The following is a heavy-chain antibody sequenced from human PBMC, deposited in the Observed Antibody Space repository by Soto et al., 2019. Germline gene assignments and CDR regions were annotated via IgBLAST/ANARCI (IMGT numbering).Heavy chain of an antibody. CDR2: ISYDGSNK. Sequence: PGGSLRLSCAASGFTFSSYGMHWVRQAPGKGLEWVAVISYDGSNKYYADSVKGRFTISRDNSKNTLYLQMNSLRAEDTAVYYCAKVGDSSGYPFDYWGQGTLVTVSS. CDR1: GFTFSSYG. V-gene: IGHV3-30*18. J-gene: IGHJ4*02. CDR3: AKVGDSSGYPFDY. D-gene: IGHD3-22*01.